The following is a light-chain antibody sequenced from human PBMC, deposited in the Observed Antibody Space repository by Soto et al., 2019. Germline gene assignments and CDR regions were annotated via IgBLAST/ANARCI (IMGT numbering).Light chain of an antibody. V-gene: IGKV1-5*03. J-gene: IGKJ4*01. CDR2: KAS. CDR1: QNFNTW. CDR3: HQYDSAPLT. Sequence: DVQMTQSPSTLSASVGDRVTITCRASQNFNTWLAWYQQEPGRAPNLLIHKASTLETGVPSRFSGSGSGTEFTLSISSLQPDDFATYYCHQYDSAPLTFGGGTKVDIK.